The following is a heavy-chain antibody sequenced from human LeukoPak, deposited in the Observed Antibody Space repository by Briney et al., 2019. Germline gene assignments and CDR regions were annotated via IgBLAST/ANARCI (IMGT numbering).Heavy chain of an antibody. Sequence: PGGSLRLSCAASGFTFSSAWMSWVRQAPGKGLEWVGRIKSKTDGGTTDYAAPVKGRFTISRDDSKNTLYLQMNSLKTEDTAVYYCTTDPATWPMVDYWGQGTLVTVSS. V-gene: IGHV3-15*01. D-gene: IGHD2-8*01. CDR1: GFTFSSAW. CDR3: TTDPATWPMVDY. CDR2: IKSKTDGGTT. J-gene: IGHJ4*02.